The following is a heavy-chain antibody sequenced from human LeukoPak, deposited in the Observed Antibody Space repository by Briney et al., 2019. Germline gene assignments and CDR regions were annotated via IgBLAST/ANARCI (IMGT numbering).Heavy chain of an antibody. J-gene: IGHJ6*02. CDR1: GFSISRYW. CDR3: ARDLGLQCRNGVCYTVPYYYGMDV. V-gene: IGHV3-7*03. CDR2: IKEDGGEK. D-gene: IGHD2-8*01. Sequence: GGSLRLSCAASGFSISRYWMSWVRQAPGKGLEWVANIKEDGGEKYYVDSVEGRFTISRDNAKNSLYLQMNSLRAEDTAVYYCARDLGLQCRNGVCYTVPYYYGMDVWGQGTTVTVSS.